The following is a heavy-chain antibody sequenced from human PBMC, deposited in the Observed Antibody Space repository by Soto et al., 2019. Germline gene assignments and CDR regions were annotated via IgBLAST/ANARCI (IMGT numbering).Heavy chain of an antibody. D-gene: IGHD2-8*01. CDR2: IKQDGSEK. CDR1: GFTFSSYW. J-gene: IGHJ3*02. V-gene: IGHV3-7*01. CDR3: ARDGSLFPHNGGRDAFDI. Sequence: GGSLRLSCAASGFTFSSYWMSWVRQAPGKGLEWVANIKQDGSEKYYVDSVKGRFTISRDNAKNSLYLQMNSLRAEDTAVYYCARDGSLFPHNGGRDAFDIWGQGTMVTVSS.